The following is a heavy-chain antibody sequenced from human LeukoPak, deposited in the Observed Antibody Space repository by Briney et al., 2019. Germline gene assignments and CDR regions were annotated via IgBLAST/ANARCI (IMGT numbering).Heavy chain of an antibody. Sequence: ASVKVSCKVSGYTFTSYDINWVRQATGQGLEWMGWRNPNSGNTGYAQKFQGRVTITRNTSISTAYMELSSLRSEDTAVYYCAREGAAAAADYWGQGTLVTVSS. J-gene: IGHJ4*02. CDR2: RNPNSGNT. CDR3: AREGAAAAADY. CDR1: GYTFTSYD. V-gene: IGHV1-8*03. D-gene: IGHD6-13*01.